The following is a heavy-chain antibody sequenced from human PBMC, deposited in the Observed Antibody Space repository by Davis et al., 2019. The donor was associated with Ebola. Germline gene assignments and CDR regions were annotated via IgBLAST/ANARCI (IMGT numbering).Heavy chain of an antibody. CDR2: IYYSGST. CDR1: GGSISSYY. CDR3: AREYNWNYGWFDP. Sequence: MPSETLSLTCTVSGGSISSYYWGWIRQPPGKGLEWIGSIYYSGSTYYNPSLKSRVTISVDTSKNQFSLKLSSVTAADTAVYYCAREYNWNYGWFDPWGQGTLVTVSS. J-gene: IGHJ5*02. D-gene: IGHD1-7*01. V-gene: IGHV4-39*01.